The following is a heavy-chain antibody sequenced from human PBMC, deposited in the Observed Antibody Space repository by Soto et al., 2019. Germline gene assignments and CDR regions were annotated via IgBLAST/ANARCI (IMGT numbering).Heavy chain of an antibody. CDR1: GGTFTTYD. V-gene: IGHV1-69*06. J-gene: IGHJ4*02. D-gene: IGHD6-19*01. Sequence: QVQLVQSGAEVRKPGSSVKVSCKASGGTFTTYDISWVRQAPGQGLEWMGGIIPLFDATKYAQKFQGRVTITADKSTGQTYMELSSLRSEDMAMYYCARDRSSSWYNGTFYFDSWGQGTLVTVSS. CDR3: ARDRSSSWYNGTFYFDS. CDR2: IIPLFDAT.